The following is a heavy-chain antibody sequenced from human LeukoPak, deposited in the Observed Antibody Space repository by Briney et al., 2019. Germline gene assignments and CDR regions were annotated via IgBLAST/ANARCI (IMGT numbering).Heavy chain of an antibody. Sequence: PSETLSLTCTVSGGSISSSSYYWGWIRQPPGKGLEWIGSIYYSGSTYYNPSLKSRVTISVDTSKNQFSLKLSSVTAADTAVYYCARGGLDQGGPAIEDAFDIWGQGTMVTVSS. CDR3: ARGGLDQGGPAIEDAFDI. V-gene: IGHV4-39*07. J-gene: IGHJ3*02. D-gene: IGHD2-2*01. CDR1: GGSISSSSYY. CDR2: IYYSGST.